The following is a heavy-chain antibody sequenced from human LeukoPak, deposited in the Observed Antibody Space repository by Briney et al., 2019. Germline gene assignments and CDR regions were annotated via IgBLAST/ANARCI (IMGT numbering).Heavy chain of an antibody. V-gene: IGHV3-23*01. CDR2: ISGTGGST. CDR3: ATRPAVAGTTNWYFDV. Sequence: GGSLRLSCAASGFTFGNYAMSWVRQAPGKGLEWVSAISGTGGSTYYADSVKGRFTVSRDNSKNTLYLQMNSLRAEDAAVYYCATRPAVAGTTNWYFDVWGRGTLVTVSS. CDR1: GFTFGNYA. J-gene: IGHJ2*01. D-gene: IGHD6-19*01.